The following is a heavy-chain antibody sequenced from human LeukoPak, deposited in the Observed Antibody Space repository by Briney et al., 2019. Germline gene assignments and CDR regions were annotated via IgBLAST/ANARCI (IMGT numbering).Heavy chain of an antibody. D-gene: IGHD6-13*01. CDR2: LGTAGDT. CDR3: ARDQEQQLGFDY. CDR1: GFTLSNYA. V-gene: IGHV3-13*01. Sequence: GGSLRLSCAASGFTLSNYAMHWVRQPAGEGLEWVSALGTAGDTFYPGSVKGRLTISRDNAKKSLFLQMNSLRAEDTAVYYCARDQEQQLGFDYWGQGTLVTVSS. J-gene: IGHJ4*02.